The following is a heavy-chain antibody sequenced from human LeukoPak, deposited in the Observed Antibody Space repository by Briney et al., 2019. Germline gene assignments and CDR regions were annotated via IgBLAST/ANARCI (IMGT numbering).Heavy chain of an antibody. CDR2: IIPIFGIA. CDR1: GGTFSSYA. D-gene: IGHD3-22*01. J-gene: IGHJ6*02. CDR3: ARGPRDSSGYYSYYYYYGMDV. V-gene: IGHV1-69*04. Sequence: SVKVSCKASGGTFSSYAISWVRQAPGQGLEWMGRIIPIFGIANYAQKFQGRVTITADKSTSTAYMELSSLRSEDTAVYYCARGPRDSSGYYSYYYYYGMDVWGQGTTVTVSS.